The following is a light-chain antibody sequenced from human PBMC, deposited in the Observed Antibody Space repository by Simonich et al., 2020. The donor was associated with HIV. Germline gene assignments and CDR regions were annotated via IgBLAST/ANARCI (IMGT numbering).Light chain of an antibody. Sequence: EIVLTQSPGTLPLSPGERATLSCRASQSVRSSYVAWYQQKPGLAPRLLIYDASSRATCVPDRFSGSGSGTDFTLTISRLEPEDFAVYYCQQYGSSPYTFGQGTKLEIK. CDR1: QSVRSSY. V-gene: IGKV3D-20*01. J-gene: IGKJ2*01. CDR2: DAS. CDR3: QQYGSSPYT.